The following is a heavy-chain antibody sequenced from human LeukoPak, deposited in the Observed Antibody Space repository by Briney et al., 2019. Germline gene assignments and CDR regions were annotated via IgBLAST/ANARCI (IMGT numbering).Heavy chain of an antibody. D-gene: IGHD5-24*01. CDR3: VKSRAWLQYLFDF. CDR1: EITFSDYA. Sequence: PGASLRLSCTPSEITFSDYASNWVRHPPGKGLEWVSTIRGNGGITNYADSVKGPFTISRDNSKNTLYLQMTSLRPEDTAVYHCVKSRAWLQYLFDFWGEETLVSVS. J-gene: IGHJ4*02. CDR2: IRGNGGIT. V-gene: IGHV3-23*01.